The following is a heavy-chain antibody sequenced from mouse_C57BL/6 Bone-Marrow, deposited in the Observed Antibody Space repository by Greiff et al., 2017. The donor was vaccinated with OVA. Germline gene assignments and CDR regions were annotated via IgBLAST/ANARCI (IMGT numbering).Heavy chain of an antibody. D-gene: IGHD2-3*01. J-gene: IGHJ1*03. Sequence: VQLQQSGSELRSPGSSVKLSCKDFDSAVFPIAYMSWVRQNPGHGFEWIGGILPSIGRTIYGEKFEDKATLDADTLSNTAYLELNSLTSEDSANYYGAGRYDGSLYWYFDVWGTGTTVTVSS. CDR1: DSAVFPIAY. CDR2: ILPSIGRT. V-gene: IGHV15-2*01. CDR3: AGRYDGSLYWYFDV.